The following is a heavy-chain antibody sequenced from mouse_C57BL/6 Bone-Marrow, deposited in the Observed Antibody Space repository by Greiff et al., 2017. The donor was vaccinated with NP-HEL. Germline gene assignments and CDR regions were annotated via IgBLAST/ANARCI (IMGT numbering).Heavy chain of an antibody. J-gene: IGHJ1*03. CDR2: IYPGSGST. Sequence: QVQLQQSGAELVKPGASVKMSCKASGYTFTSYWITWVKQRPGQGLEWIGDIYPGSGSTNYNEKFKSKATLTVDTSSSTAYMQLGSLTSEDSAVYYCARIGLYYYGSSYVENFDVWGTGTTVTVSS. CDR3: ARIGLYYYGSSYVENFDV. V-gene: IGHV1-55*01. D-gene: IGHD1-1*01. CDR1: GYTFTSYW.